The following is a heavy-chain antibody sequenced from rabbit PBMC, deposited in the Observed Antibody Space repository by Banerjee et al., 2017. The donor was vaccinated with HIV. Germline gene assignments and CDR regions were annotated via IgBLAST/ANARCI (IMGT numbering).Heavy chain of an antibody. D-gene: IGHD4-1*01. CDR1: GFSFSADYY. CDR2: IYAGSSGST. V-gene: IGHV1S40*01. J-gene: IGHJ4*01. Sequence: QSLEESGGDLVKPGASLTLTCTASGFSFSADYYMCWVRQAPGKGLEWIACIYAGSSGSTYYASWAKGRFTISKTSSTTVTLQGPSLTASDTATYFCARDLAGAIGWNFNLWGPGTLVTVS. CDR3: ARDLAGAIGWNFNL.